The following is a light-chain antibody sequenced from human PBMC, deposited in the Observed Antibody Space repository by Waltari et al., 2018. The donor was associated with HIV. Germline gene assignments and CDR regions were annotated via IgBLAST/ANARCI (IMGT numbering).Light chain of an antibody. CDR3: CSYAGVDTPVV. Sequence: QSALTQPAPMSGSPGQSITISCSGTSSDVGSYNLVSWSQQHPGKVPKLIIYEVTKRPSDVSNRFSASKSGDTASLTISGLQPEDEADYYCCSYAGVDTPVVFGGGTKLTVL. J-gene: IGLJ2*01. CDR1: SSDVGSYNL. CDR2: EVT. V-gene: IGLV2-23*02.